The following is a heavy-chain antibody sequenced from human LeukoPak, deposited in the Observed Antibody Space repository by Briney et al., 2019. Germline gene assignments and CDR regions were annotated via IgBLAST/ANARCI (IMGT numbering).Heavy chain of an antibody. Sequence: PGKSLRLSCAASGLTFSGYAMYWGRQAPGKGLEWVAVISYDGSNKYYADSVKGQFTISRDNSKNTLYLQMNSLRTEDTAVYYCARGSPPDYWGQGTLVTVSS. CDR1: GLTFSGYA. V-gene: IGHV3-30-3*01. J-gene: IGHJ4*02. CDR3: ARGSPPDY. CDR2: ISYDGSNK.